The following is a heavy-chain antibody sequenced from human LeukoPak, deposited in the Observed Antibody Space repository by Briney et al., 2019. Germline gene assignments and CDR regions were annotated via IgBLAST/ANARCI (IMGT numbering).Heavy chain of an antibody. CDR3: ARGRYESTRLSAYYYYYMDV. CDR2: IYTXXST. CDR1: GGSISSYY. J-gene: IGHJ6*03. Sequence: SETLSLTCTVSGGSISSYYWSWIRXXAGXXXXXXGRIYTXXSTIYNPSLKSRVTMXVDTSKNQFSLKLSSVTAADTAVYYCARGRYESTRLSAYYYYYMDVWGKGTTVTVSS. D-gene: IGHD1-14*01. V-gene: IGHV4-4*07.